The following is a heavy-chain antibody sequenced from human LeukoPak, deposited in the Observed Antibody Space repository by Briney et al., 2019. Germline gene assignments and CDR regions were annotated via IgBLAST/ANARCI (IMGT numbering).Heavy chain of an antibody. V-gene: IGHV3-33*06. CDR3: AKDFRHSSGWHAADY. D-gene: IGHD6-19*01. J-gene: IGHJ4*02. Sequence: GGSLRLSCAASGFTFSSYGMHWVRQAPGKGLEWVAVIWYDGSNKYYTDSVKGRFTISRDNSKNTLYLQMNSLRAEDTAVYYCAKDFRHSSGWHAADYWGQGTLVTVSS. CDR1: GFTFSSYG. CDR2: IWYDGSNK.